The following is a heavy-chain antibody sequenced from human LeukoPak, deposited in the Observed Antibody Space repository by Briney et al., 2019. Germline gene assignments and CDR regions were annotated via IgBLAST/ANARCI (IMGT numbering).Heavy chain of an antibody. V-gene: IGHV4-31*03. J-gene: IGHJ3*02. D-gene: IGHD6-13*01. CDR3: ARTISSSWYGAFDI. CDR2: IYYSGST. Sequence: SETLSLTCTVSGGSISSGGYYWSWIRQHPGKGLEWIGYIYYSGSTYYNPSLKSRVTTSVDTSKNQFSLKLSSVTAADTAVYYCARTISSSWYGAFDIWGQGTMVTVSS. CDR1: GGSISSGGYY.